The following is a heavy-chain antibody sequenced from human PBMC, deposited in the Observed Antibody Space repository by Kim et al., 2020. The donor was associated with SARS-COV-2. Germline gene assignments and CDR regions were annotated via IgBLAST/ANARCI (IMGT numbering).Heavy chain of an antibody. Sequence: SETLSLTCAVYGGSFSGYYWSWIRQPPGKGLEWIGEINHSGSTNYNPSLKSRVTISVDTSKNQFSLKLSSVTAADTAVYYCARVRGVTVLLGYYYGMDVWGQGTTVTASS. V-gene: IGHV4-34*01. D-gene: IGHD3-10*01. J-gene: IGHJ6*02. CDR1: GGSFSGYY. CDR2: INHSGST. CDR3: ARVRGVTVLLGYYYGMDV.